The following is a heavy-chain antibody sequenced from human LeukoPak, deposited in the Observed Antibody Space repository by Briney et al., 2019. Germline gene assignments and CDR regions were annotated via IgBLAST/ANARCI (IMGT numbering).Heavy chain of an antibody. Sequence: GGSLRLSCAASGFTYRSYWMRWVRQAPGKGLVWVGHINSDGSSTTYADSVKGRFTISRDNAKNTLYLQMNSLRAEDTAVYYCARGLTIFGAVNDAFDIWGQGTMVTVSS. CDR1: GFTYRSYW. V-gene: IGHV3-74*01. J-gene: IGHJ3*02. CDR2: INSDGSST. CDR3: ARGLTIFGAVNDAFDI. D-gene: IGHD3-3*01.